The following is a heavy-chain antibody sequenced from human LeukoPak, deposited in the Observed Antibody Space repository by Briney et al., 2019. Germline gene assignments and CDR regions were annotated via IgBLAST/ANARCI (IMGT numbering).Heavy chain of an antibody. J-gene: IGHJ5*02. CDR1: GFSLSTSGVG. D-gene: IGHD3-10*01. CDR2: IYWDDDK. CDR3: AHRTEIRGIGPNWFDP. Sequence: SGPTLVKPTQTLTLTCTFSGFSLSTSGVGVGWIRQPPGKALEWLALIYWDDDKRYSPSLKSRLTITKDTSKNQVVLTMTNMDPVDTATYYCAHRTEIRGIGPNWFDPWGQGTLVTVSS. V-gene: IGHV2-5*02.